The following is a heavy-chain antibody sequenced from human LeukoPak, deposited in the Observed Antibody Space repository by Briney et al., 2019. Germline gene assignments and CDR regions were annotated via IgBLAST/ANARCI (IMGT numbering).Heavy chain of an antibody. CDR3: GKEQGGSSWSNFDY. CDR2: ISYDGNNK. CDR1: GFTFSSYG. D-gene: IGHD6-13*01. V-gene: IGHV3-30*18. J-gene: IGHJ4*02. Sequence: GGSLRLSCAASGFTFSSYGMHWVRQAPGKGLEWVAAISYDGNNKHYADSVKGRFTISRDNSKNTLYLQMNSPRAEETAVYYCGKEQGGSSWSNFDYWGQGTLVTVSS.